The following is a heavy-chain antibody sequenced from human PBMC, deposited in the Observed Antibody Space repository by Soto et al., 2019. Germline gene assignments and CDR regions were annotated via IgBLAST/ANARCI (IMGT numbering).Heavy chain of an antibody. CDR1: GGSISSSF. J-gene: IGHJ6*02. Sequence: SETLSLTCSVSGGSISSSFWSWIRQPPGKELEWIGYISYSGSTTYNPSLKSRITLSVDTSKNQFSLRVASVTAADTAVYYCARGHRAMEYYYCYGMDVWGQGTTVTVSS. CDR3: ARGHRAMEYYYCYGMDV. D-gene: IGHD5-18*01. CDR2: ISYSGST. V-gene: IGHV4-59*01.